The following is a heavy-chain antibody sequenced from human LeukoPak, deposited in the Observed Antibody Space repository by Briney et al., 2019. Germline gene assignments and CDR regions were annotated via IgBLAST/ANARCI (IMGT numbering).Heavy chain of an antibody. J-gene: IGHJ3*02. CDR1: GYTFTSYD. CDR3: ARGWFGELFDAFDI. Sequence: ASVKVSCKASGYTFTSYDINWVRQATGQGLEWMGWMNPNSGNTGYAQKFQGGVTMTGNTSISTAYMELSSLRSEDTAVYYCARGWFGELFDAFDIWGQGTMVTVSS. V-gene: IGHV1-8*01. D-gene: IGHD3-10*01. CDR2: MNPNSGNT.